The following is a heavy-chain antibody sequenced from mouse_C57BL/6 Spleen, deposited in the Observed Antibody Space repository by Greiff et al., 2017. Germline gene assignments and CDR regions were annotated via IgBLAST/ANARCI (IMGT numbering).Heavy chain of an antibody. J-gene: IGHJ1*03. CDR2: INPSNGGT. CDR3: ARRGGSSYPWYFDV. D-gene: IGHD1-1*01. CDR1: GYTFTSYW. Sequence: QVQLQQPGTELVKPGASVKLSCKASGYTFTSYWMHWVKQRPGQGLEWIGNINPSNGGTNYNEKFKSKATLTVDKSSSTAYMQLSSLTSEDSAVYYWARRGGSSYPWYFDVWGTGTTVTVSS. V-gene: IGHV1-53*01.